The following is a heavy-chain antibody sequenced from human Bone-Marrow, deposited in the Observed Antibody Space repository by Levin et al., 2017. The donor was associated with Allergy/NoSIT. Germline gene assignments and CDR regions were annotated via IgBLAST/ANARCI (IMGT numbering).Heavy chain of an antibody. CDR3: ASPPYSSSYY. J-gene: IGHJ4*02. CDR1: GFTFSSYA. V-gene: IGHV3-30*04. Sequence: GGSLRLSCAASGFTFSSYAMHWVRQAPGKGLEWVAVISYDGSNKYYADSVKGRFTISRDNSKNTLYLQMNSLRAEDTAVYYCASPPYSSSYYWGQGTLVTVSS. CDR2: ISYDGSNK. D-gene: IGHD6-13*01.